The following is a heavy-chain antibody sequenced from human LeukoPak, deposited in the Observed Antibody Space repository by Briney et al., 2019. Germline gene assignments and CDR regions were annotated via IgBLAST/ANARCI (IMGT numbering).Heavy chain of an antibody. V-gene: IGHV1-2*02. D-gene: IGHD2-2*01. J-gene: IGHJ4*02. CDR3: ARALRYCSTTSCQYYFDY. CDR2: MNPKSGGT. Sequence: ASVKVSCKASGYTFAGYDVHWVRRAPGQGLEWMGWMNPKSGGTNYAQKFQGRVTMTRNTSISTAYMELSSLKSEDTAVYYCARALRYCSTTSCQYYFDYWGQGTLVTVSS. CDR1: GYTFAGYD.